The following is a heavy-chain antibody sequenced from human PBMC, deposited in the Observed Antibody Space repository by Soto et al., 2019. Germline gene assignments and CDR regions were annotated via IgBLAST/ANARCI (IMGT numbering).Heavy chain of an antibody. D-gene: IGHD3-22*01. Sequence: PGGSLRLSCAASGFTVSSNHMSWVRQAPGEGLEWVSVLYSDGRTSYADSVKGRFTISRDNSNNTLYLQMNSLRAEDAAVYYCAREVYDIGGPFDNWGQGTLVTVSS. J-gene: IGHJ4*02. V-gene: IGHV3-66*01. CDR3: AREVYDIGGPFDN. CDR2: LYSDGRT. CDR1: GFTVSSNH.